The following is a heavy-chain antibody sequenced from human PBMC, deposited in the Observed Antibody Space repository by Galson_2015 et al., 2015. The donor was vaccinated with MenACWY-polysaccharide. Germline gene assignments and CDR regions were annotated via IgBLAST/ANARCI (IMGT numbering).Heavy chain of an antibody. J-gene: IGHJ6*02. Sequence: SLRLSCAASGFTFSNYDMHWVRQAAGKGLEWVSLIGRRGDTHYSDSVKDRFTISRENAKNYLYLQMNSLRAGDTAVYYCARDQSGHGMDVWGQGTTVTVSS. CDR3: ARDQSGHGMDV. CDR1: GFTFSNYD. CDR2: IGRRGDT. D-gene: IGHD3-10*01. V-gene: IGHV3-13*01.